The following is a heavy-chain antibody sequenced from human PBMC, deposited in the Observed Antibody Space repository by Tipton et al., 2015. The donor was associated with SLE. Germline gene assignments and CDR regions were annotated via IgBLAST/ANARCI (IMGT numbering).Heavy chain of an antibody. J-gene: IGHJ5*02. V-gene: IGHV4-61*02. CDR1: GASINSGPYF. CDR2: VYDSGIT. CDR3: ARGRVAPQVIWLDP. Sequence: GLVKPSETLSLTCTVSGASINSGPYFWSWIRQPAGRESEYLGHVYDSGITNLNPSLKSRLSMSVLMSKNQFSLNLNSVTAADTAIYYCARGRVAPQVIWLDPWGRGIQVTVSS. D-gene: IGHD5-12*01.